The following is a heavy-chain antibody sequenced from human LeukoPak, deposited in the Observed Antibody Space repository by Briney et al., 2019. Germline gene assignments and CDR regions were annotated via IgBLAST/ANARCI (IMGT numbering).Heavy chain of an antibody. Sequence: GGSLRLSCAASGFTFSSYAMSWVRQAPGKGLEWVGRIKSKTDGGTTDYAAPVKGRFTISRDDSKNTLYLQMNSLKTEDTAVYYCTTDLAMATFDYWGQGTLVTVSS. CDR1: GFTFSSYA. V-gene: IGHV3-15*01. J-gene: IGHJ4*02. CDR2: IKSKTDGGTT. CDR3: TTDLAMATFDY. D-gene: IGHD5-18*01.